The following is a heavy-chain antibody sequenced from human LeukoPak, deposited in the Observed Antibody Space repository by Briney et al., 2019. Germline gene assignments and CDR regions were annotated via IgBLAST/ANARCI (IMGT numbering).Heavy chain of an antibody. Sequence: GGSLRLSCAASGFTFSDYYMSWIRQAPGKGLEWVSHISRSGSTRYYADSLKGRFTISRDNAKNSLYLQMNSLRAEDTAVYYCARTAYYYDSSGYDDAFDIWGQGTMVTVSS. D-gene: IGHD3-22*01. CDR1: GFTFSDYY. J-gene: IGHJ3*02. V-gene: IGHV3-11*01. CDR2: ISRSGSTR. CDR3: ARTAYYYDSSGYDDAFDI.